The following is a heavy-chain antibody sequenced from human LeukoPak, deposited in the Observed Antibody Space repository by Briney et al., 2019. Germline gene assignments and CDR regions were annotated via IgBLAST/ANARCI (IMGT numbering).Heavy chain of an antibody. CDR1: GFTFSSYA. D-gene: IGHD3-3*02. V-gene: IGHV3-23*01. CDR2: ISGSVGST. J-gene: IGHJ4*02. CDR3: AKLASLFGVVTPSTYYFDY. Sequence: PGGSLRLSCAASGFTFSSYAMSWVRQAPGKGLEWVSAISGSVGSTYYADSVKGRFTISRDNSKNTLYLQMNSLRAEDTAVYYCAKLASLFGVVTPSTYYFDYWGQGTLVTVSS.